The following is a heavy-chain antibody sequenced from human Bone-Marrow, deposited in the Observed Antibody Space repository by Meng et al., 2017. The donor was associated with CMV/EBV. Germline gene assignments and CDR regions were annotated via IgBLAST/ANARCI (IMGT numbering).Heavy chain of an antibody. D-gene: IGHD3-10*01. Sequence: GSLRLSCAVYGGSFSGYYWSWIRQPPGKGLEWIGEINHSGSTNYNPSLKSRVTISVDTSKNQFSLKLSSVTAADTAVYYCAREGLGSSAFDIWGQGTMVTVSS. V-gene: IGHV4-34*01. CDR3: AREGLGSSAFDI. J-gene: IGHJ3*02. CDR1: GGSFSGYY. CDR2: INHSGST.